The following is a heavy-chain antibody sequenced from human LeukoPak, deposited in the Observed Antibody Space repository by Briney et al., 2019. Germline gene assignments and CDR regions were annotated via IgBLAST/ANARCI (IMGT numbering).Heavy chain of an antibody. CDR3: ARDAEQWPNWFDP. J-gene: IGHJ5*02. CDR1: GGTFSSYA. D-gene: IGHD6-19*01. V-gene: IGHV1-18*01. CDR2: ISAYNGNT. Sequence: ASVKVSCKASGGTFSSYAISWVRQAPGQGLEWMGWISAYNGNTNYAQKLQGRVTMTTDTSTSTAYMELRSLRSDDTAVYYCARDAEQWPNWFDPWGQGTLVTVSS.